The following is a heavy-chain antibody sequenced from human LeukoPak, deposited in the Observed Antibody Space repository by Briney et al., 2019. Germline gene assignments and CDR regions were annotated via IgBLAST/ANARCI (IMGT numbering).Heavy chain of an antibody. CDR3: AREVYYGSGSYYAGY. D-gene: IGHD3-10*01. CDR2: IIPIFGTA. Sequence: SVKVSCKASGGTFSSYAISWVRQAPGQGLEWMGGIIPIFGTASYAQKFQGRVTITADKSTSTAYMELRSLRSDDTAVYYCAREVYYGSGSYYAGYWGQGTLVTVSS. J-gene: IGHJ4*02. V-gene: IGHV1-69*06. CDR1: GGTFSSYA.